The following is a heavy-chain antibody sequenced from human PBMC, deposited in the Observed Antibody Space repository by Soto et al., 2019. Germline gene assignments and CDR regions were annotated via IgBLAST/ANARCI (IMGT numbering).Heavy chain of an antibody. CDR2: ISGSGGPT. CDR3: ARDGKIGDYEH. D-gene: IGHD4-17*01. Sequence: EVQLLESGGGLVQPGGSLRLSCAASGFTFSTYAMTWVRQAPGKGLEWVSGISGSGGPTYYADSVKGRVTISRDNSKNTLYLLMNNLRAEDTAVYYCARDGKIGDYEHWGQGTLVTVSS. V-gene: IGHV3-23*01. J-gene: IGHJ4*02. CDR1: GFTFSTYA.